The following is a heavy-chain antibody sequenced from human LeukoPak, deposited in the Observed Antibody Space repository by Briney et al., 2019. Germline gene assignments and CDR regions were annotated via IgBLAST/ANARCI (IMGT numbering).Heavy chain of an antibody. CDR2: ISSSSGYM. CDR1: GFTFSSYS. V-gene: IGHV3-21*01. CDR3: ARTANFAAGYYIDY. Sequence: GGSLRLSCAASGFTFSSYSMNWVRQAPGKGLECVSSISSSSGYMYYADSVKGRFTISRDNAKNSLYLQMNSLRDDDTAVYYCARTANFAAGYYIDYWGQGTLVTVSS. J-gene: IGHJ4*02. D-gene: IGHD6-13*01.